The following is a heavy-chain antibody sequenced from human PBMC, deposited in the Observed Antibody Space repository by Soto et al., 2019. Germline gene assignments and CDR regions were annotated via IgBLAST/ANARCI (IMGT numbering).Heavy chain of an antibody. V-gene: IGHV3-74*01. CDR2: LKSDGSGT. D-gene: IGHD3-22*01. J-gene: IGHJ4*02. CDR3: VRGAGDYYDGNGYLGRH. CDR1: GFTFSSYW. Sequence: EVQLVESGGGLVQPGGSLRLSCAASGFTFSSYWMHWVRQAPGKGLVWVSRLKSDGSGTTYADSVKGRLTISRDNAKNTLYLQMNSLRAEDTAVYYCVRGAGDYYDGNGYLGRHWGQGTLVTVSS.